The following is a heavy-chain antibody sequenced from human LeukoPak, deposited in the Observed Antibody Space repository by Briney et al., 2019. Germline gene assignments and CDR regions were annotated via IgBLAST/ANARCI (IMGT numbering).Heavy chain of an antibody. CDR2: ISPIFHVA. CDR3: ARGERGSPFWSGL. V-gene: IGHV1-69*13. J-gene: IGHJ4*02. D-gene: IGHD3-3*01. CDR1: GGTFTNYA. Sequence: SVKVSCKASGGTFTNYAVSWVRQAPGQGLEWVGIISPIFHVANYAQNSLGRVTITADESTSTAYMEMRNLRSDDTATYYCARGERGSPFWSGLWGQGALVTVSS.